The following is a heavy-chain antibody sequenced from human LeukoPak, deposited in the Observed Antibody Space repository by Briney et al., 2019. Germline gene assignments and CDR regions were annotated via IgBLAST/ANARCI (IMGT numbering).Heavy chain of an antibody. D-gene: IGHD1-26*01. CDR2: IHYSGGA. V-gene: IGHV4-61*01. CDR3: ARVYRGSYFDRVGMDV. Sequence: TSETLSVTCSVSGGSIRSPNHFWRWLRQHPGKGLEWIAYIHYSGGAHYNPSLKSRVTISVDTSKNQFSLKLSSVTAADTAVYYCARVYRGSYFDRVGMDVWGQGTTVTVSS. CDR1: GGSIRSPNHF. J-gene: IGHJ6*02.